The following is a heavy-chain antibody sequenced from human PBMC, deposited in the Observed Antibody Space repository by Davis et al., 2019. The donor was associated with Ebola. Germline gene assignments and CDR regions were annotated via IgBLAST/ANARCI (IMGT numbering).Heavy chain of an antibody. CDR1: GFTFDDYA. D-gene: IGHD3-10*01. J-gene: IGHJ6*02. CDR2: ISWNSGFI. Sequence: SLKISCAASGFTFDDYAMHWVRQAPGKGLEWVSGISWNSGFIGYADSVKGRSTISRDNAKNSLYLQMNSLRAEDTALYYCAKSRGGYYYYGMDVWGQGTTVTVSS. V-gene: IGHV3-9*01. CDR3: AKSRGGYYYYGMDV.